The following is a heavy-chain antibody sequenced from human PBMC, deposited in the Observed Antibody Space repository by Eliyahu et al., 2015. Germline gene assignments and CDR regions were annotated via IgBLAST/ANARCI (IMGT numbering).Heavy chain of an antibody. CDR1: GFSLSNARMG. V-gene: IGHV2-26*01. J-gene: IGHJ4*02. Sequence: QVTLKESGPVLVKPTETLTLTCTVSGFSLSNARMGVSWIRQPPGKALEWLAHIFSNDEKSYSTSLKSRLTISKDTSKSQVVLTMTNMDPVDTATYYCARMQEGYCSGGSCHHSFDYWGQGTLVTVSS. CDR3: ARMQEGYCSGGSCHHSFDY. D-gene: IGHD2-15*01. CDR2: IFSNDEK.